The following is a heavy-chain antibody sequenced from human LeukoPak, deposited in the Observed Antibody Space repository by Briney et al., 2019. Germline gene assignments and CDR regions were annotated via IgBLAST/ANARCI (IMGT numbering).Heavy chain of an antibody. CDR2: ISYDGSNK. J-gene: IGHJ4*02. Sequence: GGSLRLSCAASEFTFSSYAMHWVRQAAGKGLEWVAAISYDGSNKYYADSVKGRFTISRDNSKNTLYLQMNSLRAEDTAVYYCARSIGSYYLFDYWGQGTLVTVSS. D-gene: IGHD1-26*01. CDR3: ARSIGSYYLFDY. CDR1: EFTFSSYA. V-gene: IGHV3-30*04.